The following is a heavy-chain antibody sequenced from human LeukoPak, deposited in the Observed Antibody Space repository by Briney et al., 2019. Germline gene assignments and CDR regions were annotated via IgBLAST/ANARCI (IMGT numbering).Heavy chain of an antibody. V-gene: IGHV3-30*04. CDR1: GFTFSSYA. J-gene: IGHJ4*02. CDR3: AKGGASVTRYVDY. D-gene: IGHD4-17*01. CDR2: MSNSGENT. Sequence: GGSLRLSCAASGFTFSSYAMHWVRRGPGKGLEWVGIMSNSGENTFYGEAVKGRFTISRDNSQNTLYLQMNSLRPEDTAVYYCAKGGASVTRYVDYWGQGTLVTVSS.